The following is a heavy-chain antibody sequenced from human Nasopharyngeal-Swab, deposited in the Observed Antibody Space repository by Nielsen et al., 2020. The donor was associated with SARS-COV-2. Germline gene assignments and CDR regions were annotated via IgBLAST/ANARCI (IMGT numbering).Heavy chain of an antibody. Sequence: SETLSLTCAISGDSVSSSSAAWNWIRQSPSRGLEWLGRTYYRSKWYNDYAVSVKSRNTINPDTSKNQFSLHLNSVTPEDTAVYYCARARGAYGDYYYYYYTDVWGKGTTVTVSS. J-gene: IGHJ6*03. CDR1: GDSVSSSSAA. D-gene: IGHD4-17*01. V-gene: IGHV6-1*01. CDR3: ARARGAYGDYYYYYYTDV. CDR2: TYYRSKWYN.